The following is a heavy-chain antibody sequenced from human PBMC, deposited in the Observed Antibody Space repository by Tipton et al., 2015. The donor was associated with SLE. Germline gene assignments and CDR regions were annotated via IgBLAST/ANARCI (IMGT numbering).Heavy chain of an antibody. CDR1: GGSFSDYY. CDR2: INRSGST. D-gene: IGHD4-17*01. J-gene: IGHJ5*02. Sequence: TLSLTCAVYGGSFSDYYWSWIRQPPGKGLEWIGEINRSGSTNYNPSLKNRVTISVDTSKNQFSLKLTSVTAADTAVYYCARCEDDYGSKGGWIDPWGQGSLVTVSS. CDR3: ARCEDDYGSKGGWIDP. V-gene: IGHV4-34*01.